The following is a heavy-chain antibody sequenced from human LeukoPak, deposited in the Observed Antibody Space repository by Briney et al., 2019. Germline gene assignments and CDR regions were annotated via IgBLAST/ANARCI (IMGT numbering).Heavy chain of an antibody. Sequence: TSETLSLTCTVSGGSISSYYWSWIRQPPGKGLEWIGYIYYSGGTNYNPSLKSRVTMSVDTSKNQFSLKLSSVTAADTAVYYCARGHCTSGSCSRWFDPWGQGTLVTVSS. CDR1: GGSISSYY. D-gene: IGHD2-15*01. V-gene: IGHV4-59*01. CDR3: ARGHCTSGSCSRWFDP. J-gene: IGHJ5*02. CDR2: IYYSGGT.